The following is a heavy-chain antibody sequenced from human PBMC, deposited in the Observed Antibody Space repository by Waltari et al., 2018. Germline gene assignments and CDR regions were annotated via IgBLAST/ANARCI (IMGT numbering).Heavy chain of an antibody. Sequence: QVQLVQSGAEVKKPGASVKVSCKASGYTFTSYGISWVRQAPGQGLEWMGWISAYNGNTNYAQKLQGRVNMTTDTSTSTAYMELRSLRSDDTAVYYCARTDCGGDCYSSNFDYWGQGTLVTVSS. D-gene: IGHD2-21*01. CDR1: GYTFTSYG. CDR2: ISAYNGNT. CDR3: ARTDCGGDCYSSNFDY. V-gene: IGHV1-18*01. J-gene: IGHJ4*02.